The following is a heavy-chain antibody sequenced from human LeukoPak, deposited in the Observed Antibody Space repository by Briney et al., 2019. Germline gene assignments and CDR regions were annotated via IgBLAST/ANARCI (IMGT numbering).Heavy chain of an antibody. CDR2: ISSSGGDT. Sequence: GGSLRLSCAASGFTFSNSAMNWVRQAPGKGLEWLSFISSSGGDTYYADSVKGRFTISRDNSRNTLYLQMNSLRVEDSAVYYCAKSDCDSASCYTIDFWGQGTLVTVSS. CDR3: AKSDCDSASCYTIDF. V-gene: IGHV3-23*01. D-gene: IGHD2-2*02. CDR1: GFTFSNSA. J-gene: IGHJ4*02.